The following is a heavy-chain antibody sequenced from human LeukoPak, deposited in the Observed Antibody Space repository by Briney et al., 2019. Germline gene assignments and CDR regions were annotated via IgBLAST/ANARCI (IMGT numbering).Heavy chain of an antibody. CDR2: IRSKAYGGTT. Sequence: PGGSLRLSCTASGFTFGDYAMSWVRQAPGKGLEWVGFIRSKAYGGTTEYAASVKGRFTIPRDDSKSIAYLQMNSLKTEDTAVYYCTRDVTTPSWCDYWGQGTLVTVSS. J-gene: IGHJ4*02. D-gene: IGHD2-8*01. CDR1: GFTFGDYA. V-gene: IGHV3-49*04. CDR3: TRDVTTPSWCDY.